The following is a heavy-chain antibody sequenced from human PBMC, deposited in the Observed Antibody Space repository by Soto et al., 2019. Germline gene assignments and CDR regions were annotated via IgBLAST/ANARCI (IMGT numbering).Heavy chain of an antibody. V-gene: IGHV2-5*02. CDR2: IYWDDDK. D-gene: IGHD5-18*01. CDR3: AHSVIQPFDY. J-gene: IGHJ4*02. Sequence: GLDLEWLALIYWDDDKRYSPSLKSRLTITKDTSKNQVVLTMTNMDPVDTATYYCAHSVIQPFDYWGQGTLVTVSS.